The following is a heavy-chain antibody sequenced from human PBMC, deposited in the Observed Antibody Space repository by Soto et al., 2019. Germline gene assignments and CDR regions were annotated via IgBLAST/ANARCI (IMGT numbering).Heavy chain of an antibody. CDR2: IITIFGTA. J-gene: IGHJ4*02. D-gene: IGHD3-22*01. Sequence: QVKLVQSGAEVRKPGSSGKVSCKASGGTFSRHAISWVRQAPGQGLEWMGGIITIFGTANHAKTFQVRVTIIADESTSTVYMELSSLRSEDTAMYYCARGWGYDSNDYYYAYWGQGTLVIVSS. CDR3: ARGWGYDSNDYYYAY. CDR1: GGTFSRHA. V-gene: IGHV1-69*01.